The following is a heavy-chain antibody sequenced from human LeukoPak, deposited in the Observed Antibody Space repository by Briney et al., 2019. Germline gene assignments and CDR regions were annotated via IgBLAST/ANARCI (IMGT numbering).Heavy chain of an antibody. D-gene: IGHD6-6*01. CDR3: DPHDSASQF. J-gene: IGHJ4*02. CDR2: LYSGGST. Sequence: GGSLRLSCAASGFTVSSNYMSWVRQAPGKGLEWVSVLYSGGSTYYAYSVKGRFTISRDNSKNTLFLQMNGLRDEDTAVYYCDPHDSASQFWGQGTLVTVSS. V-gene: IGHV3-66*02. CDR1: GFTVSSNY.